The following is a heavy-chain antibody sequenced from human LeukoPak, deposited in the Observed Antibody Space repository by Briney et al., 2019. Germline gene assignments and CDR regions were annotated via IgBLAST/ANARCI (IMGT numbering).Heavy chain of an antibody. CDR1: GFTFSSYS. J-gene: IGHJ6*02. Sequence: GGSLRLSCAASGFTFSSYSMNWVRQAPGKGLEWVSSISSSSSYIYYADPVKGRFTISRDNAKNSLYLQMNSLRAEDTAVYYCARGDTADYYYYGMDVWGQGTTVTVSS. D-gene: IGHD5-18*01. V-gene: IGHV3-21*01. CDR2: ISSSSSYI. CDR3: ARGDTADYYYYGMDV.